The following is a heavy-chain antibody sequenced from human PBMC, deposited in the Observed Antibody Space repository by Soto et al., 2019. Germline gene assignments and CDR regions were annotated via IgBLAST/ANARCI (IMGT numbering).Heavy chain of an antibody. V-gene: IGHV1-69*06. J-gene: IGHJ4*02. CDR2: IIPIFGTA. Sequence: QVQLVQSGAEVKKPGASVKVSCKASGYTFTSYGISWVRQAPGQGLEWMGWIIPIFGTANYAQKFQGRVTITADKSTSTAYMELSSLRSEDTAVYYCARDNPRGFSSSWYYFDYWGQGTLVTVSS. D-gene: IGHD6-13*01. CDR3: ARDNPRGFSSSWYYFDY. CDR1: GYTFTSYG.